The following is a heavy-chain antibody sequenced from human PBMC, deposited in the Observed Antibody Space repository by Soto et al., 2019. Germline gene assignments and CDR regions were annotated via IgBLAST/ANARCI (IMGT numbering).Heavy chain of an antibody. J-gene: IGHJ3*02. CDR1: GYTFTNYA. Sequence: QVQLVQSGAEVKKSGASVKVSCKASGYTFTNYAMHWVRQAPGQRLEWMGWINAGNGNTKYSQQFQGRVTITRDTSASTACKHLSSLRSEGTAVYYCARAAYRGSDSCSDAFDIWGQGTVVTVSS. V-gene: IGHV1-3*01. CDR2: INAGNGNT. D-gene: IGHD2-21*02. CDR3: ARAAYRGSDSCSDAFDI.